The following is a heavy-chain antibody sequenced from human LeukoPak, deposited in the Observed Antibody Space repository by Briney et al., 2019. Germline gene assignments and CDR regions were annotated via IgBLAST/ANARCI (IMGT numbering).Heavy chain of an antibody. D-gene: IGHD2-2*01. J-gene: IGHJ4*02. Sequence: GGSLRLSCAASGLTFSNYGMYWVRQAPGKGLEWVAVISYDGNNKYYVDSVKGRFTISRDNSRKTVSLQMSSLGPEDTAVYYCAREGRSSSWSYYFDYWGQGTLVTVSS. CDR1: GLTFSNYG. V-gene: IGHV3-30*03. CDR3: AREGRSSSWSYYFDY. CDR2: ISYDGNNK.